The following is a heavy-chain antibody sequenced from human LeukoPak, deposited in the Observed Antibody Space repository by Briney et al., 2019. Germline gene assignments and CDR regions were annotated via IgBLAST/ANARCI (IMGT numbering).Heavy chain of an antibody. CDR3: AKDSLRYYYGSGSPPDY. D-gene: IGHD3-10*01. V-gene: IGHV3-30*18. Sequence: GGSLRLSCAASGFTFSSYGMHWVRQAPGKGLEWVAVISYDGSNKYYADPVKGRFTISRDNSKNTLYLQMNSLRAEDTAVYYCAKDSLRYYYGSGSPPDYWGQGTLVTVSS. CDR1: GFTFSSYG. J-gene: IGHJ4*02. CDR2: ISYDGSNK.